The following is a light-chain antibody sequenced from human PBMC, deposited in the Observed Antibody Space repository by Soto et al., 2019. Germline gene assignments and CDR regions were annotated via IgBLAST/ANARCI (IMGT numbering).Light chain of an antibody. CDR3: CSGAGSNNYV. J-gene: IGLJ1*01. Sequence: QSVRTKPPSASGSPGQSVAIYCNGTSSDGGGYNYVSWYQQHPGKAPKLMSYEVTKRPSEVPARVSGAKSGNTASLTVSGLQADDEADYYCCSGAGSNNYVFGTGTKVTVL. CDR1: SSDGGGYNY. V-gene: IGLV2-8*01. CDR2: EVT.